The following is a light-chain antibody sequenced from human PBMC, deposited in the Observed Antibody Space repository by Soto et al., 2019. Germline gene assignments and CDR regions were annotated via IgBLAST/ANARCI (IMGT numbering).Light chain of an antibody. Sequence: PGERAPLSCKASQSVDSYLAWYQQKPGQAPRLLIYDVSNRATGIPARFSGSGSGTDFTLTISSLEPGDFAVYYCQQRNDWQVTFGQGTRLEIK. CDR1: QSVDSY. V-gene: IGKV3-11*01. CDR2: DVS. CDR3: QQRNDWQVT. J-gene: IGKJ5*01.